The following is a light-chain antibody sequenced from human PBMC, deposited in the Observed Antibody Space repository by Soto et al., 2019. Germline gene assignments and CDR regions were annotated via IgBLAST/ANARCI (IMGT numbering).Light chain of an antibody. V-gene: IGKV3-15*01. CDR2: DAS. CDR3: QQYNNWPPIP. CDR1: QSISSN. Sequence: ETVITQSPATLSVWPGERATLSSRPSQSISSNLAWFQQKPDQAPRLLIYDASTMATGFPARFSGSGSGTEFTLTISSLQSEDFAVYYCQQYNNWPPIPFGQGTRLEVK. J-gene: IGKJ5*01.